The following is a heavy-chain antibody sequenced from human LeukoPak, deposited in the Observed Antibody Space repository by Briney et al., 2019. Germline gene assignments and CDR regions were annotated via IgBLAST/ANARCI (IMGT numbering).Heavy chain of an antibody. J-gene: IGHJ5*02. Sequence: PGRSLRLSCAASGFIFSSYNMNWVRQTPGKGLEWISSINPNGDYIYYADSVKGRFTISRDNAKNSLYLQMTSLKAEDTAVYFCARGIGYFDWLFFSWGQGTLLTVSS. CDR3: ARGIGYFDWLFFS. V-gene: IGHV3-21*06. D-gene: IGHD3-9*01. CDR1: GFIFSSYN. CDR2: INPNGDYI.